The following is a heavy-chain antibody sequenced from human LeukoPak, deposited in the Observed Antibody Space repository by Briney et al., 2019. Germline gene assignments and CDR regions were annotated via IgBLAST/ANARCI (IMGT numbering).Heavy chain of an antibody. CDR2: MNPNSGNT. Sequence: ASVKVSCKASGGTFSSYAISWVRQATGQGLEWMGWMNPNSGNTGYAQKFQGRVTMTRNTSISTAYMELSSLRSEDTAVYYCARGNTAMMGYWGQGTLVTVSS. J-gene: IGHJ4*02. V-gene: IGHV1-8*02. CDR1: GGTFSSYA. CDR3: ARGNTAMMGY. D-gene: IGHD5-18*01.